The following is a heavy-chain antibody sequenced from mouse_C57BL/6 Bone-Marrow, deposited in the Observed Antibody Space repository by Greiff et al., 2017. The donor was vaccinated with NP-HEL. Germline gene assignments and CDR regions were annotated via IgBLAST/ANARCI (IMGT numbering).Heavy chain of an antibody. CDR1: GFTFSSYA. CDR2: ISDGGSYT. Sequence: EVQVVESGGGLVKPGGSLKLSCAASGFTFSSYAMSWVRQTPEKRLEWVATISDGGSYTYYPDNVKGRFTISRDNAKNNLYLQMSHLKSEDTAMYYCASGPYWGQGTLVTVSA. V-gene: IGHV5-4*01. J-gene: IGHJ3*01. CDR3: ASGPY.